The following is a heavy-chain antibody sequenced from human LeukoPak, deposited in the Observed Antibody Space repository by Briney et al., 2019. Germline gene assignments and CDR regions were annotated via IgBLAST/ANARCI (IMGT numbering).Heavy chain of an antibody. D-gene: IGHD4-17*01. CDR2: IIPIFGTA. CDR1: GGTFSSYA. CDR3: ANGEIYGDYVGDY. J-gene: IGHJ4*02. Sequence: SVKVSCKASGGTFSSYAISWVRQAPGQGLEWMGGIIPIFGTANYAQKFQGRVTITADKSTSTAYMELSSLRAEDTAVYYCANGEIYGDYVGDYWGQGTLVTVSS. V-gene: IGHV1-69*06.